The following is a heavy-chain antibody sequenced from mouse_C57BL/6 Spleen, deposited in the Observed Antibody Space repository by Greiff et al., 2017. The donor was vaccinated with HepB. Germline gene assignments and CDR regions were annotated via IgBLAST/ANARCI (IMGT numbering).Heavy chain of an antibody. Sequence: VNVVESGAELARPGASVKMSCKASGYTFTSYTMHWVKQRPGQGLEWIGYINPSSGYTKYNQKFKDKATLTADKSSSTAYMQLSSLTSEDSAVYYCARSDSYFDYWGQGTTLTVSS. CDR1: GYTFTSYT. V-gene: IGHV1-4*01. CDR2: INPSSGYT. J-gene: IGHJ2*01. CDR3: ARSDSYFDY.